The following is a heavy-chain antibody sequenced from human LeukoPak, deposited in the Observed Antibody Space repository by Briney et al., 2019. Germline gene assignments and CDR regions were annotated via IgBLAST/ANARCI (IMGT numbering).Heavy chain of an antibody. V-gene: IGHV1-69*04. CDR1: GGTFISYA. J-gene: IGHJ5*02. Sequence: GASVKVSCKASGGTFISYAFSWVRQAPGQGLEWLGRIIPILGIANYAQKFQGRVTITADKSTSTAYMELSSLRSEDTAVYYCARCIYSGYDLVIGWVDPWGQGTLVTVSS. CDR2: IIPILGIA. CDR3: ARCIYSGYDLVIGWVDP. D-gene: IGHD5-12*01.